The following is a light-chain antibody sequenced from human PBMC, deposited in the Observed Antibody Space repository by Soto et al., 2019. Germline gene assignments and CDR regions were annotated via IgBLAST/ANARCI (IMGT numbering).Light chain of an antibody. Sequence: IEMTQSPASLSVSPGERATLSCRASQSVSSNLAWYQPKPGQAPSLVVYGAFTRATCIPARFSGTGSGTEFTLTISSLQSEDFALYYCQQYNDWPLTFGQGTKVDIK. CDR1: QSVSSN. CDR3: QQYNDWPLT. CDR2: GAF. V-gene: IGKV3-15*01. J-gene: IGKJ1*01.